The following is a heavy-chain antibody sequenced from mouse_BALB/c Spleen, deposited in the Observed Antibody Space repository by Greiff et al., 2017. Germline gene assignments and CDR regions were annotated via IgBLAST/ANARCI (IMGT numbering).Heavy chain of an antibody. CDR2: VHPYNGGT. V-gene: IGHV1-19*01. D-gene: IGHD1-1*02. CDR3: ARRGGNPWFAY. Sequence: EVQLQQSGPELVKPGASVKMSCKASGYTFTDYYMDWVKQSHGESFEWIGRVHPYNGGTSYNQKFKGKATLTVDKSSSTAYMELNSLTSEDSAVYYCARRGGNPWFAYWGQGTLVTVSA. J-gene: IGHJ3*01. CDR1: GYTFTDYY.